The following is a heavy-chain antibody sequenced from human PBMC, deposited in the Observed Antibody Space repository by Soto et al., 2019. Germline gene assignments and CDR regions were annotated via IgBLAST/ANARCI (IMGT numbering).Heavy chain of an antibody. CDR2: ISSSSSYI. CDR1: GFTFSSYS. CDR3: ARAAAGTGPKHFDY. J-gene: IGHJ4*02. Sequence: GGSLRLSCAASGFTFSSYSMNWVRQAPGKGLEWVSSISSSSSYIYYADSVKGRFTISRDNAKNSLYLQMNSLRAEDTAVYYCARAAAGTGPKHFDYWGQGTLVTVSS. V-gene: IGHV3-21*01. D-gene: IGHD6-13*01.